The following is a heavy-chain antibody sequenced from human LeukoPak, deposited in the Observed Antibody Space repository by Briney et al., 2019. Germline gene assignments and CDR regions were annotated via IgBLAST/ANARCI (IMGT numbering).Heavy chain of an antibody. CDR1: GGSISSYY. CDR3: VRGPYGSSISNWFDP. J-gene: IGHJ5*02. CDR2: IYYSGDT. Sequence: PSETLSLTCTVSGGSISSYYWSWIRQPPGKGLEWIGYIYYSGDTFYNPSLNSRLSMSVDTPKNQFSLKLRSVTAADTAVYYCVRGPYGSSISNWFDPWGQGMLVTVSS. D-gene: IGHD3-10*01. V-gene: IGHV4-59*01.